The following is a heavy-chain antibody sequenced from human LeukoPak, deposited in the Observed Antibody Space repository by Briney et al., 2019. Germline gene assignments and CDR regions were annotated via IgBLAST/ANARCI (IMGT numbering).Heavy chain of an antibody. CDR3: ARVGIAAAGPGFDP. Sequence: SETLSLTCAVYGGSFSGYYWSWIRQPPGKGLEWIGEINHSGSTNYNPSLKSRVTISVDTSKNQFSLKLSSATAADTAVYYCARVGIAAAGPGFDPWGQGTLVTVSS. CDR2: INHSGST. J-gene: IGHJ5*02. D-gene: IGHD6-13*01. V-gene: IGHV4-34*01. CDR1: GGSFSGYY.